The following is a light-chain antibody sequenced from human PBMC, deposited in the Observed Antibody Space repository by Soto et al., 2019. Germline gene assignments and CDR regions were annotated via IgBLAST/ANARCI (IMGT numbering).Light chain of an antibody. Sequence: EIVMTQSPATLSVSPGERATLSCRASQSVSSNLAWYQQKFGQAPRLLIYGASTRATGIPARFSGSGSGTELTLTISSLQSEDLAVYYCQQYNNWPRTFGQGTKV. CDR3: QQYNNWPRT. CDR2: GAS. V-gene: IGKV3-15*01. CDR1: QSVSSN. J-gene: IGKJ1*01.